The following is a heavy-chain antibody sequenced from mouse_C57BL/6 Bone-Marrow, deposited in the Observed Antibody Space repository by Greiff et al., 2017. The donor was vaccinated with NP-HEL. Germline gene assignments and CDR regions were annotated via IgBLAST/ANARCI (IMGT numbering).Heavy chain of an antibody. J-gene: IGHJ3*01. Sequence: EVQLQQSGPELVKPGASVKISCKASGYTFTDYYMNWVKQSHGKSLEWIGDINPNNGGTSYNQKFKGKATLTVDKSSSTAYMELRSLTSEDSAVYYWARWPQFAYWGQGTLVTVSA. CDR2: INPNNGGT. V-gene: IGHV1-26*01. CDR3: ARWPQFAY. CDR1: GYTFTDYY. D-gene: IGHD6-1*01.